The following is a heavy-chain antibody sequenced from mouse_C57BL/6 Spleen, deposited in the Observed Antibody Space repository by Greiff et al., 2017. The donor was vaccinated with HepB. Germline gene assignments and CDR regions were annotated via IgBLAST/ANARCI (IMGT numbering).Heavy chain of an antibody. CDR1: GFSLTSYG. V-gene: IGHV2-2*01. CDR2: IWSGGST. D-gene: IGHD4-1*01. Sequence: VQLQQSGPGLVQPSQSLSITCTVSGFSLTSYGVHWVRQSPGKGLEWLGVIWSGGSTDDNAAFISRLSISKDNSKSQVFFKMNSLQADDTAIYYCARPGTRDYAMDYWGQGTSVTVSS. J-gene: IGHJ4*01. CDR3: ARPGTRDYAMDY.